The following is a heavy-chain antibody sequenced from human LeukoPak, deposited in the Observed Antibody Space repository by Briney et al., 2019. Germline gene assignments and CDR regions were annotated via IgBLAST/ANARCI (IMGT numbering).Heavy chain of an antibody. Sequence: ASVKVSCKASGYTFTNYGISWVRQAPGQGLEWMAWISTYDHDTNYAQKLRGRVTTTTDTSTSTAYMELRSLGSDDTAVYYCVRDYFCSGGTCDVCFDPWGQGTLVTVSS. CDR3: VRDYFCSGGTCDVCFDP. CDR2: ISTYDHDT. J-gene: IGHJ5*02. V-gene: IGHV1-18*01. D-gene: IGHD2-15*01. CDR1: GYTFTNYG.